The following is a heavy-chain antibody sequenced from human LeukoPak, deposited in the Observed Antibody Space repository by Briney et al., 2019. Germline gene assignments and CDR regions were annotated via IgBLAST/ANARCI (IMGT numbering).Heavy chain of an antibody. CDR2: SSTTGNT. Sequence: PSETLSLTCTVSGVSISSYYWSWIRQPAGKGLEWIGRSSTTGNTNYNPSLKSRVTMSVDTSKNQFSLGLTSVTAADTAVYYCVRGIYYESGRNCFDPWGQGTLVTVSS. D-gene: IGHD3-22*01. CDR1: GVSISSYY. CDR3: VRGIYYESGRNCFDP. V-gene: IGHV4-4*07. J-gene: IGHJ5*02.